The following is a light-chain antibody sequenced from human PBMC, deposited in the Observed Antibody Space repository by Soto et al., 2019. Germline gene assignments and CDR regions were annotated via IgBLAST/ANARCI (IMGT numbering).Light chain of an antibody. V-gene: IGKV1-33*01. CDR1: QDISVY. CDR3: QHDDHPPPYS. CDR2: DAS. J-gene: IGKJ2*01. Sequence: DIQVTQAPSSLSASIGDRVTITCQARQDISVYLNWYQQKPGKAPRLLIYDASTLQSGVPSRFSGSVSGKYFTFTIASLQPADVGTFDRQHDDHPPPYSFGQGTKLEIK.